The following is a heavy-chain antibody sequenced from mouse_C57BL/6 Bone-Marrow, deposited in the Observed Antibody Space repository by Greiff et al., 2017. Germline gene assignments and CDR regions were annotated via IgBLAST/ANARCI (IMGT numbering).Heavy chain of an antibody. CDR1: GFSLTRYG. CDR3: ARKGPLYYDYDGSYAMDY. Sequence: VQLQQSGPGLVQPSQSLSITCTVSGFSLTRYGVHWVRQSPGKGLEWLGVIWSGGSTDYNAAFISRLSISKDNSKSQVFFKMNSLQADATAIYYCARKGPLYYDYDGSYAMDYWGQGTSVTVSS. CDR2: IWSGGST. D-gene: IGHD2-4*01. J-gene: IGHJ4*01. V-gene: IGHV2-2*01.